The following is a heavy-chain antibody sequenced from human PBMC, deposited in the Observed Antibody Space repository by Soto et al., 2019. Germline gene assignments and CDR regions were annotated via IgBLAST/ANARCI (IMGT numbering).Heavy chain of an antibody. D-gene: IGHD4-4*01. Sequence: PGGSLRLSCTASGFNFGDYAMSWFRQAPGKGLEWVGFIRSKAYGGTTQYVASVKGRFTISRDDSKSIAYLQMNSLKTEDTAVYYCSRAYSNFDYYYYGMDVWGQGTTVTVSS. V-gene: IGHV3-49*03. J-gene: IGHJ6*01. CDR1: GFNFGDYA. CDR3: SRAYSNFDYYYYGMDV. CDR2: IRSKAYGGTT.